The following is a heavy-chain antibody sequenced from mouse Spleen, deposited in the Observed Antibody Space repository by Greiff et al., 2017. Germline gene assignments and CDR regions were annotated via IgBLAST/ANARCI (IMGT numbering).Heavy chain of an antibody. CDR2: IYPGDGDT. CDR1: GYAFSSYW. Sequence: ESGAELVRPGSSVKISCKASGYAFSSYWMNWVKQRPGQGLEWIGQIYPGDGDTNYNGKFKGKATLTADKSSSTAYMQLSSLTSEDSAVYFCARGYGFAYWGQGTLVTVSA. CDR3: ARGYGFAY. D-gene: IGHD1-2*01. J-gene: IGHJ3*01. V-gene: IGHV1-80*01.